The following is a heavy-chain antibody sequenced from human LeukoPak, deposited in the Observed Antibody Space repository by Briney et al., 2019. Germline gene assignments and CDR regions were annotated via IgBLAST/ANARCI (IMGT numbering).Heavy chain of an antibody. D-gene: IGHD3-9*01. CDR1: GFTFSGYA. Sequence: PGGSLRLSCAASGFTFSGYAMSWVRQAPGKGLEWVSAISGSGGSTYYADSVKGRFTISRDNSKNTLYLQMNSLRAEDTAVYYCAKDRAYYDILTYYYYMDVWGKGTTVTVSS. CDR2: ISGSGGST. CDR3: AKDRAYYDILTYYYYMDV. J-gene: IGHJ6*03. V-gene: IGHV3-23*01.